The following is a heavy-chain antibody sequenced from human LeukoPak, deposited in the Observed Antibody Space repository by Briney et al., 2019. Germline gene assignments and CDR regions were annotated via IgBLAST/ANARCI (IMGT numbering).Heavy chain of an antibody. CDR1: GFTFSSYG. D-gene: IGHD6-25*01. J-gene: IGHJ5*02. CDR2: ISYDGSNK. V-gene: IGHV3-30*18. Sequence: PGRSLRLSCAASGFTFSSYGMHWVRQAPGKGLEWVAVISYDGSNKYYADSVKGRFTISRDNSKNTLYLQMNSLRAEDTAVYYCANYEGSYNSAKFDPWGQGTLVTVSS. CDR3: ANYEGSYNSAKFDP.